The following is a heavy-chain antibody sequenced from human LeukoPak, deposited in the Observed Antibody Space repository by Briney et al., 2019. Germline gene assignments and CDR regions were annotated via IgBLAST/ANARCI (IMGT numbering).Heavy chain of an antibody. CDR1: GGSISRYY. J-gene: IGHJ6*02. D-gene: IGHD3-10*01. CDR2: IYTSGST. CDR3: ARGARLWFGELLQPRYYYGMDV. V-gene: IGHV4-4*07. Sequence: PSETLSLTCTVSGGSISRYYWSWIRHPAGEGREWSGRIYTSGSTNYNPSLKSRVTMSVDTSKNQFSLKPSSVTAADTAVYYCARGARLWFGELLQPRYYYGMDVWGQGTTVTVSS.